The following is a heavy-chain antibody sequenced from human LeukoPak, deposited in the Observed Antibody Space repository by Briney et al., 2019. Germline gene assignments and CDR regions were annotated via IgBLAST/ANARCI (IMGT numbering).Heavy chain of an antibody. CDR2: ISGSGGST. D-gene: IGHD3-3*01. J-gene: IGHJ6*02. CDR3: AKSRRITIFGVVITDYYYYGMDV. CDR1: GFTFSSYA. Sequence: PGGSLRLSCAASGFTFSSYAMSWVRQAPGKGLEWVSAISGSGGSTYYADSVKGRFIISRDNSKNTLYLQMNSLRAEDTAVYYCAKSRRITIFGVVITDYYYYGMDVWGQGTTVTVSS. V-gene: IGHV3-23*01.